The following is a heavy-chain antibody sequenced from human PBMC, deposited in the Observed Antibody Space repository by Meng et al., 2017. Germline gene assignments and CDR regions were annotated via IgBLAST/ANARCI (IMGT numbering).Heavy chain of an antibody. V-gene: IGHV4-4*07. CDR1: DDTISSYY. CDR2: IYTRGST. D-gene: IGHD3-22*01. CDR3: ARHGTFTYYYDRSGYPYNWFDP. Sequence: SETLSLTCTVSDDTISSYYWHWIPQHAGKGLEWIGRIYTRGSTNYDPSLKRRVTMSVDTSKHQFSLKLSAVTAAETAVYYCARHGTFTYYYDRSGYPYNWFDPWGQGTLVTVSS. J-gene: IGHJ5*02.